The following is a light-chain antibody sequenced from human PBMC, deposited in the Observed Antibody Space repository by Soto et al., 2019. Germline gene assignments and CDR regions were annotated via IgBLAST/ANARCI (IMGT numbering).Light chain of an antibody. J-gene: IGKJ1*01. CDR1: QSISSY. Sequence: GDRVTITCRASQSISSYLNWYQQKPGKAPKLLIYAASSLQSGVPSRFSGSGSGTEFTLTITNLQPDDFATYYCQEYNGYSWTFGQGTKVDIK. V-gene: IGKV1-39*01. CDR2: AAS. CDR3: QEYNGYSWT.